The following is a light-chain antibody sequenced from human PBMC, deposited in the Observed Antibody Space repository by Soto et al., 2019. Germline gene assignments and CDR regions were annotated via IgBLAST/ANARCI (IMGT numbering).Light chain of an antibody. CDR2: AAS. CDR3: QQRGT. V-gene: IGKV1-9*01. CDR1: QVISTS. Sequence: DIQLTQSPSFLSPSIGESVTITCRASQVISTSLAWYQVKPGKAPKLLIYAASTLESGVPSRFSATVSGTEFSLTISSLEPEDFAVYYCQQRGTFGQGTRLEIK. J-gene: IGKJ5*01.